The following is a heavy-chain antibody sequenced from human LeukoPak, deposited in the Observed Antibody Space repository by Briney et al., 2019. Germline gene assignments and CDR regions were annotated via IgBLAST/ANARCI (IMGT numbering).Heavy chain of an antibody. J-gene: IGHJ4*02. CDR1: GGSISSGDYY. V-gene: IGHV4-30-4*01. Sequence: SETLSLTCTVSGGSISSGDYYWSWIRQPPGKGLEWIGYTYYSGSTYYNPSLKSRVTISVDTSKNQFSLKLSSVTAADTAVYYCARSYDSSKFDYWGQGTLVTVSS. CDR3: ARSYDSSKFDY. D-gene: IGHD3-22*01. CDR2: TYYSGST.